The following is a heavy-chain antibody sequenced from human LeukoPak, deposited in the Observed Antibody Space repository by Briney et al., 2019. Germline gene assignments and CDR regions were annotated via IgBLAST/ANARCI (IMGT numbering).Heavy chain of an antibody. CDR1: GFTFSSYA. CDR2: ISGSGGRT. V-gene: IGHV3-23*01. J-gene: IGHJ5*02. Sequence: GGSLRLSCAASGFTFSSYAMSWVRQAPGKGLERVSAISGSGGRTCYADSVKGRFTISRDNSKNTLYLQMNSLRAEDTAVYYCAKDRGYSGYDDTWGQGTLVTVSS. CDR3: AKDRGYSGYDDT. D-gene: IGHD5-12*01.